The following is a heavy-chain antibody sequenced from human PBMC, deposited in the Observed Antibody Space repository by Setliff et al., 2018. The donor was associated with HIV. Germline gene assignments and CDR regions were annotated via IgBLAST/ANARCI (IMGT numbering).Heavy chain of an antibody. V-gene: IGHV1-69*05. Sequence: SVKVSCKASGTPFNIYAISWVRQAPGQGLEWMGGIIPMFGTTDYAQKFQGRITITTDESTTTAYMELSSLRSEDTAVYYCARYYYARRDGYNSYFDYWGQGTLVTVSS. CDR2: IIPMFGTT. J-gene: IGHJ4*02. D-gene: IGHD3-10*01. CDR3: ARYYYARRDGYNSYFDY. CDR1: GTPFNIYA.